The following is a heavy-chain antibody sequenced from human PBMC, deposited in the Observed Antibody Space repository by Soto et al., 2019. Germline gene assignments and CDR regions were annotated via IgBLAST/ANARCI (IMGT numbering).Heavy chain of an antibody. CDR3: VKGGSSKFDP. V-gene: IGHV4-59*01. CDR1: GGSISSYY. CDR2: IYYTGST. D-gene: IGHD1-26*01. J-gene: IGHJ5*02. Sequence: SETLSLTCTVSGGSISSYYWSWIRQPPGKGLEWIGYIYYTGSTSYNPSLKSRVTISVDTSKNQFSLKLSSVAAADTAVYYCVKGGSSKFDPWGQGTLVTVS.